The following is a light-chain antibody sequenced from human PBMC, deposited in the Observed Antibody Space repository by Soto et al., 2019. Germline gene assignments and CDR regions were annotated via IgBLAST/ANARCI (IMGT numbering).Light chain of an antibody. CDR1: SSDVGGYNY. J-gene: IGLJ1*01. CDR2: EVS. Sequence: QSVLTQPPSASGSPGQSVTISCTGTSSDVGGYNYVSWYQQHPGKAPKLMIYEVSKRPSGVPDRFSGSKSGNTASLTVSGLQAEDEADYYCSSYAVSTNFYVFGTGTKVTVL. CDR3: SSYAVSTNFYV. V-gene: IGLV2-8*01.